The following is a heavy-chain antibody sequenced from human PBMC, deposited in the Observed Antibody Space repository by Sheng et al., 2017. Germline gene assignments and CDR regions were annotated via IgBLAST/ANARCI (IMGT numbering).Heavy chain of an antibody. CDR1: GGASSSYE. D-gene: IGHD1-26*01. CDR3: ARVKVGATSFDY. V-gene: IGHV1-69*04. CDR2: IIPTLGLG. J-gene: IGHJ4*02. Sequence: QVHLVQSGAEVKKPGSSVKVSCKASGGASSSYEISWARQAPGQGLEWMGRIIPTLGLGNYAQNFQGRVTITADKSTTTVYMELRSLRSEDTAVYYCARVKVGATSFDYWGQGSLVTVSS.